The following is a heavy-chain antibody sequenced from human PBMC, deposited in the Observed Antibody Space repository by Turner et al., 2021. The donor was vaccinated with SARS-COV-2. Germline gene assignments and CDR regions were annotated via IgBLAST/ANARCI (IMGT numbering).Heavy chain of an antibody. CDR3: ARQGREQWLASNWFDP. CDR2: IYYSGST. CDR1: GGSISSSSYY. V-gene: IGHV4-39*01. J-gene: IGHJ5*02. Sequence: QLQLQESGPGLAKPSETLSLTCTVAGGSISSSSYYWGWIRQPPGKGLEWIGSIYYSGSTYYNPSLKSRVTISVDTSKNQFSLKLSSVTAADTAVYYCARQGREQWLASNWFDPWGQGTLVTVSS. D-gene: IGHD6-19*01.